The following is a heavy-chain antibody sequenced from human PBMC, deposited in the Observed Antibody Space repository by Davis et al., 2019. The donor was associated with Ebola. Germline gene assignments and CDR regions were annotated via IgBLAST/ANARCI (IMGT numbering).Heavy chain of an antibody. Sequence: GGSLRLSCAASGFTFSGSAMHWVRQASGKGLEWVGRIRSKANSYATAYAASVKGRFTISRDDSKNTLYLQMNSLRAEDTAVYYCAKSDYYDAFDIWGQGTMVTVSS. CDR2: IRSKANSYAT. J-gene: IGHJ3*02. CDR1: GFTFSGSA. D-gene: IGHD2-21*01. CDR3: AKSDYYDAFDI. V-gene: IGHV3-73*01.